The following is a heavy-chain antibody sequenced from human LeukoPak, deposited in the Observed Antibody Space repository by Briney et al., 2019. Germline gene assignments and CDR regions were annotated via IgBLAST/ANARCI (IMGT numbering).Heavy chain of an antibody. D-gene: IGHD3-22*01. CDR1: GYTFTSYG. V-gene: IGHV1-18*01. J-gene: IGHJ6*03. CDR3: ARSLGDSSGYYPTGYYYYYMDV. Sequence: ASVKVSCKASGYTFTSYGISWARQAPGQGLEWMGWISAYNGNTNYAQKLQGRVTMTTDTSTSTAYMELRSLRSDDTAVYYCARSLGDSSGYYPTGYYYYYMDVWGKGTTVTVSS. CDR2: ISAYNGNT.